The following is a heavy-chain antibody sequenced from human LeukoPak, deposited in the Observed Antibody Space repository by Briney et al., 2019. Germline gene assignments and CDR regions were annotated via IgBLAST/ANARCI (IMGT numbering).Heavy chain of an antibody. Sequence: SETLSLTCAVYGGSFSGYYWSWIRQPPGKGLEWIGEINHSGSTNYNPSLKSRVTISVDTSKNQFSLKLSSVTAADTAVYYCAREPTTSYYFDYWGQGTLVTVSS. D-gene: IGHD1-14*01. CDR1: GGSFSGYY. J-gene: IGHJ4*02. CDR2: INHSGST. CDR3: AREPTTSYYFDY. V-gene: IGHV4-34*01.